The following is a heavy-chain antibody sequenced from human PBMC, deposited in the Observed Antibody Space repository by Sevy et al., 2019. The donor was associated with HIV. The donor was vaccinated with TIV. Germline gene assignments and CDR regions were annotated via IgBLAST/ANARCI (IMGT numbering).Heavy chain of an antibody. V-gene: IGHV3-33*01. CDR2: IFSDANIK. CDR1: GFTFSNYG. D-gene: IGHD1-26*01. CDR3: ARESGSNWYFDL. J-gene: IGHJ2*01. Sequence: GGSLRLSCAASGFTFSNYGMHWVRQAPGKGLEWVGAIFSDANIKYYVDSVKGRFAISRDNCKNTVYLQMNSLRAEDTAVYSCARESGSNWYFDLWGRCTPVTVSS.